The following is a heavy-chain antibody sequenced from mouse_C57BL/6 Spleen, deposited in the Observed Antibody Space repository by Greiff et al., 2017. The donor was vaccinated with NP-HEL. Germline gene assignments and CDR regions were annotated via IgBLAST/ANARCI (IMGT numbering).Heavy chain of an antibody. CDR3: ARDWGFAY. J-gene: IGHJ3*01. CDR1: GYSITSGYY. CDR2: ISYDGSN. Sequence: EVQLVESGPGLVKPSQSLSLTCSVTGYSITSGYYWNWIRQFPGNKLEWMGYISYDGSNNYNPSLKNRISITRDTSKNQFFLKLNSVTTEDTATYYCARDWGFAYWGQGTLVTVSA. V-gene: IGHV3-6*01.